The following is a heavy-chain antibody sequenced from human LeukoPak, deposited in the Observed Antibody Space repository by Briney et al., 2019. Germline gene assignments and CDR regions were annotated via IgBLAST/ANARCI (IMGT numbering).Heavy chain of an antibody. CDR2: IWFDGRNK. CDR1: GFTFSNYG. Sequence: PGGSLRLSCAASGFTFSNYGMHWVRQAPGKGLEWVALIWFDGRNKFHADSVKGRFTISRDNSKNTLFLQMNSLRAEDTAVYYCARDGDGYNENSYFDYRGQGTLVTVSS. CDR3: ARDGDGYNENSYFDY. V-gene: IGHV3-33*01. D-gene: IGHD5-24*01. J-gene: IGHJ4*02.